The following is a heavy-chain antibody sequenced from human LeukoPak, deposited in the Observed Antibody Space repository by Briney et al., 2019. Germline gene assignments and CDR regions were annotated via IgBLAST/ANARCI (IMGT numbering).Heavy chain of an antibody. CDR1: GGSTSSSSYY. D-gene: IGHD4-23*01. CDR3: ARDDYGGRDY. CDR2: LYYSGT. V-gene: IGHV4-39*02. J-gene: IGHJ4*02. Sequence: SDTLSLTSTVSGGSTSSSSYYWGWIRQPPGKGLEWIGSLYYSGTYYNPSLKSRVTISVDTSKNQFSLKLSSVTAADTAVYYCARDDYGGRDYWGQGTLVTVSS.